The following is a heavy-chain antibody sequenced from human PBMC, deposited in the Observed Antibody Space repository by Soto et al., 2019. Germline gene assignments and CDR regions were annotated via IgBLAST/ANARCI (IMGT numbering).Heavy chain of an antibody. J-gene: IGHJ2*01. CDR2: ISSSSSYI. Sequence: GGSLRLSCAASGFTFSSYSMNWVRQAPGKGLEWVSSISSSSSYIYYADSVKGRFTISRDNAKNSLYLQMNSLRAEDTAVYYCARDRQTNWVPYYWYFDLWGRGTLVTVSS. CDR3: ARDRQTNWVPYYWYFDL. D-gene: IGHD7-27*01. CDR1: GFTFSSYS. V-gene: IGHV3-21*01.